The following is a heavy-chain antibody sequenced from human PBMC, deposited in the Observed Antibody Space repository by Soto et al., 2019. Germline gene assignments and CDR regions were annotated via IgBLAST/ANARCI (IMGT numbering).Heavy chain of an antibody. CDR3: ARQVVRYCSGGSCYLSGYFDY. V-gene: IGHV4-39*01. Sequence: SETLSLTCTVSGGSISSSSYYWGWIRQPPGKGLEWIGSIYYSGSTYYNPSLKSRVTISVDTSKNQFSLKLSSVTAADTAVYYCARQVVRYCSGGSCYLSGYFDYWGQGTLVTVSS. D-gene: IGHD2-15*01. CDR1: GGSISSSSYY. J-gene: IGHJ4*02. CDR2: IYYSGST.